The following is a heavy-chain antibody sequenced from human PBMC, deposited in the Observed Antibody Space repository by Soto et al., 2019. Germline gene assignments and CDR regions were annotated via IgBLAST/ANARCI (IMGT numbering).Heavy chain of an antibody. V-gene: IGHV1-8*01. J-gene: IGHJ5*02. CDR3: ARMESFGSLNWFDP. Sequence: ASVKVSCKASGYTFTKNYVSWVREATGQGLEWMGWMNPGSGDTGYAQKFQGRVTMTRDISIATAYMELTSLTSEDTAIYYCARMESFGSLNWFDPWGQGTLVTVSS. D-gene: IGHD5-18*01. CDR2: MNPGSGDT. CDR1: GYTFTKNY.